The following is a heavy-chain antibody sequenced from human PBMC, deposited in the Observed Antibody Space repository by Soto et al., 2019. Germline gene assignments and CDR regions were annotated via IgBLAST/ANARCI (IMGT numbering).Heavy chain of an antibody. CDR2: INHSGST. J-gene: IGHJ4*02. Sequence: QVQLQQWGAGLLKPSETLSLTCAVYGGSFSGYYWSWIRQPPGKGLEWIGEINHSGSTNYNPSLKSRVTISVDTSKNQFSLKLSSVTAADTAVYYCARRILVATITGAQDYWGQGTPVTVSS. D-gene: IGHD5-12*01. CDR1: GGSFSGYY. V-gene: IGHV4-34*01. CDR3: ARRILVATITGAQDY.